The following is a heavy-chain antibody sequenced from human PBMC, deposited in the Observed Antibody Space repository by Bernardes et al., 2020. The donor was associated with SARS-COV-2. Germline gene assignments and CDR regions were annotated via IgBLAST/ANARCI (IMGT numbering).Heavy chain of an antibody. V-gene: IGHV4-31*03. D-gene: IGHD3-3*01. CDR3: ARAIRNTIFGVVHQFDY. Sequence: SETLSLTCTVSGGSISSGGYYWSWIRQHPGKGLEWIGYIYYSGSTYYNPSLKSRVTTSVDTSKNQFSLKLSSVTAADTAVYYCARAIRNTIFGVVHQFDYWGQGTLVTVSS. CDR2: IYYSGST. CDR1: GGSISSGGYY. J-gene: IGHJ4*02.